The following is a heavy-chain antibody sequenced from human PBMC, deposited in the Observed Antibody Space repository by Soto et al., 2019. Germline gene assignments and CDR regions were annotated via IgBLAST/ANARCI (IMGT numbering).Heavy chain of an antibody. Sequence: GGSLRLSCSASGFTFSSHGMHWIRQAPGKGLEWVAVLSFDGHHKYFADSVKGRFIISRDNAQNSLFLQMNTLRPEDTAMYYCARVAYWGPGTQVTVSS. J-gene: IGHJ4*02. V-gene: IGHV3-30*03. CDR3: ARVAY. CDR1: GFTFSSHG. CDR2: LSFDGHHK.